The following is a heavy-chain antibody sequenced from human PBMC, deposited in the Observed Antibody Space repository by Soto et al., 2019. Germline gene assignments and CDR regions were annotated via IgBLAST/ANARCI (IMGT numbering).Heavy chain of an antibody. CDR2: IYWDDYK. Sequence: QSTLKESGPTLLKPTQPRTLTCTFSGFSLSTSGVGVGWIRQPPGKAMEWLALIYWDDYKRYSPSLKSMLTITKDTAKNQVVLTMTTMDPVDTATYYCAHTHRDGYPKTWGQGTLVTVSS. V-gene: IGHV2-5*02. D-gene: IGHD5-12*01. CDR3: AHTHRDGYPKT. CDR1: GFSLSTSGVG. J-gene: IGHJ5*02.